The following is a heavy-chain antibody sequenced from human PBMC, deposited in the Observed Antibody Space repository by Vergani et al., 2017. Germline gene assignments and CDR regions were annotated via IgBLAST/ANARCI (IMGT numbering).Heavy chain of an antibody. V-gene: IGHV3-9*01. CDR2: ISWNSGSI. D-gene: IGHD3-22*01. J-gene: IGHJ6*01. CDR3: AKDRMSYYDSSGYYQVRWDYYYGMDV. Sequence: WSWHAPGKGLEWVSGISWNSGSIGYADSVKGRFTISRDNAKNSLYLQMNSLRAEDTALYYCAKDRMSYYDSSGYYQVRWDYYYGMDVWGQGTTVTVSS.